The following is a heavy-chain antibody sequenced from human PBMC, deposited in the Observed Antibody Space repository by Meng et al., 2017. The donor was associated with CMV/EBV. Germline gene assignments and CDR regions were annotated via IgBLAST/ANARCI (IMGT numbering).Heavy chain of an antibody. CDR2: INHSGST. CDR3: ARVISGY. D-gene: IGHD2/OR15-2a*01. J-gene: IGHJ4*02. Sequence: GSLRLSCAAYGGSFSGYYWSWIRQPPGKGLEWIGEINHSGSTNYNPSFKSRVTISVDTSKNQFSLKLSSVTAADTAVYYCARVISGYWGQGTLVTVSS. CDR1: GGSFSGYY. V-gene: IGHV4-34*01.